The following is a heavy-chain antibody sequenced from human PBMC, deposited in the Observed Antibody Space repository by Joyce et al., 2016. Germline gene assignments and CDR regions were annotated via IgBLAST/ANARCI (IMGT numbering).Heavy chain of an antibody. CDR3: AKDRGGFGVVISSYLDY. Sequence: EVQLVESGGVVVQPGGSLRLSCAASGFTFDDYTMHWVRQAPGKGLELVFLIRWDGGSKYDADSVKGRFTISRDNSKNSLYLQMNSLRTEDTALYYCAKDRGGFGVVISSYLDYWGQGTLVTVSS. CDR2: IRWDGGSK. V-gene: IGHV3-43*01. D-gene: IGHD3-3*01. CDR1: GFTFDDYT. J-gene: IGHJ4*02.